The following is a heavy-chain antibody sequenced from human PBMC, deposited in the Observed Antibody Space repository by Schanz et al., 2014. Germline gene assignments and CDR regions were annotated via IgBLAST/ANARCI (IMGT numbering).Heavy chain of an antibody. V-gene: IGHV3-74*01. CDR1: GFTLSSYW. D-gene: IGHD4-17*01. CDR2: TSHDGSFT. Sequence: EVQLVESGGALVQPGGSLRLSCAASGFTLSSYWVHWVRQAPGKGLVWVSRTSHDGSFTTFADSVKGRFTISRDNARNTLYLQMNSLRAEDTAVYYCTRDTDYHFDYWGQGTLVTVSS. CDR3: TRDTDYHFDY. J-gene: IGHJ4*02.